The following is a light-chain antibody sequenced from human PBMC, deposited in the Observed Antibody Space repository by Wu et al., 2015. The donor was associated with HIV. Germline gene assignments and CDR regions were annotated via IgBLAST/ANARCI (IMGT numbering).Light chain of an antibody. J-gene: IGKJ1*01. CDR3: QQRGT. CDR2: DAS. Sequence: EIVLTQFPATLSLSPGERATLSCRASQRVSTYLAWYQQKPGQAPRLLIYDASNRASGIPARFSGRGSGTDFTLTISSLQPEDSAIYYCQQRGTFGQGTRW. V-gene: IGKV3-11*01. CDR1: QRVSTY.